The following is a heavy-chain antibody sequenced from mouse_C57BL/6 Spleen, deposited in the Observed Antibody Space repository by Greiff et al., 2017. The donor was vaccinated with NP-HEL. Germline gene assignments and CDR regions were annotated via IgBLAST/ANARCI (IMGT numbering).Heavy chain of an antibody. CDR3: ARHWSYYFDY. CDR1: GYTFTDYY. J-gene: IGHJ2*01. D-gene: IGHD4-1*01. CDR2: INPNNGGT. V-gene: IGHV1-26*01. Sequence: EVQLHQSGPELVKPGASVKISCKASGYTFTDYYMNWVKQSHGKSLEWIGDINPNNGGTSYNQKFKGKATLTVDKSSSTAYMELRSLTSEDSAVYYCARHWSYYFDYWGQGTTLTVSS.